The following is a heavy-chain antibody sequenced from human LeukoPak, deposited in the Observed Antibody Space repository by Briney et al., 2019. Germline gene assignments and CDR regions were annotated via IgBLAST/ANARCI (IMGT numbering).Heavy chain of an antibody. CDR2: ISSSSSTI. CDR3: ARGAYYYED. D-gene: IGHD3-22*01. V-gene: IGHV3-48*01. J-gene: IGHJ4*02. Sequence: GGSLRLSCAASGFTVSSNYMSWVRQAPGKGLEWVSYISSSSSTIYYADSVKGRFTISRDNAKNSLYLQMNSLRAEDTAVYHCARGAYYYEDWGQGTLVTVSS. CDR1: GFTVSSNY.